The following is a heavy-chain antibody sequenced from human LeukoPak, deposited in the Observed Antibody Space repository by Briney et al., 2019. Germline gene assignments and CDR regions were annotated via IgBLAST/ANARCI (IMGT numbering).Heavy chain of an antibody. CDR1: GFTFSSYG. CDR3: VKDPYYSSSYFDY. Sequence: GGSLRLSCAASGFTFSSYGMHWVRQAPGKGLEWVAVISYDGSNKYYADSVKGRLTISRDNSKNTLYLQMNSLRVEDTAVYYCVKDPYYSSSYFDYWGQGTLLTVSS. J-gene: IGHJ4*02. D-gene: IGHD6-13*01. V-gene: IGHV3-30*18. CDR2: ISYDGSNK.